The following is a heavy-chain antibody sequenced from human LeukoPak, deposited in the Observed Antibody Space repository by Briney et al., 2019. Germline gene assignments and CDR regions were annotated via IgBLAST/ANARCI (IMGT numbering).Heavy chain of an antibody. Sequence: ASVKVSCKASGYTFTGYYMHWVRQAPGQGLEWMGWINPNSGGTNYAQKFQGRVTMTRDTSISTAYMELSSLRSEDTAVYYCATAPQTIAVAGYFDYWGQGTLVTVSS. CDR1: GYTFTGYY. D-gene: IGHD6-19*01. J-gene: IGHJ4*02. CDR2: INPNSGGT. V-gene: IGHV1-2*02. CDR3: ATAPQTIAVAGYFDY.